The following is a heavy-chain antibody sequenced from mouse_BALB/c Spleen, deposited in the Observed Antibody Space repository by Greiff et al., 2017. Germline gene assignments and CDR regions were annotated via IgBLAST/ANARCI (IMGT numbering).Heavy chain of an antibody. CDR3: ARSYYDGSSDFDV. V-gene: IGHV2-2*02. J-gene: IGHJ1*01. D-gene: IGHD1-1*01. Sequence: VQLQQSGPGLVQPSQSLSITCTVSGFSLTSYGVHWVRQSPGKGLEWLGVIWSGGSTDYNAAFISRLSISKDNSKSQVFFKMNSLQANDTAIYYCARSYYDGSSDFDVWGAGTTVTVSS. CDR2: IWSGGST. CDR1: GFSLTSYG.